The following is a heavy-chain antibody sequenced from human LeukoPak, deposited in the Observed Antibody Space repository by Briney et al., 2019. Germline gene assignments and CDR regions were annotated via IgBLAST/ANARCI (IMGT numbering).Heavy chain of an antibody. CDR2: IYPADSDA. Sequence: GESLKISCKGSGYSFINYWIGWVRQMPGKGLEWMGIIYPADSDARYSPSFQGQVTISADKSISTAYLQWSSLKASDTAMYYCAKGRTRDTEFDYWGQGTLVTVSS. V-gene: IGHV5-51*01. CDR3: AKGRTRDTEFDY. J-gene: IGHJ4*02. CDR1: GYSFINYW. D-gene: IGHD1-14*01.